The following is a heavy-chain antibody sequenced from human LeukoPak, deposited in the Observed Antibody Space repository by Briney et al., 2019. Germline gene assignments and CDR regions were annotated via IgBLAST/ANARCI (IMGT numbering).Heavy chain of an antibody. CDR2: IRYDGSNK. J-gene: IGHJ4*02. V-gene: IGHV3-30*02. CDR3: AKGLYGSGSYYPY. Sequence: PGGSLRLSCAASGFTFSSYGMHWVRQGPGKGLEWVAFIRYDGSNKYYADSVKGRFTISRDNSKNTLYLQMNSLRAEDTAVYYCAKGLYGSGSYYPYWGQGTLVTVSS. D-gene: IGHD3-10*01. CDR1: GFTFSSYG.